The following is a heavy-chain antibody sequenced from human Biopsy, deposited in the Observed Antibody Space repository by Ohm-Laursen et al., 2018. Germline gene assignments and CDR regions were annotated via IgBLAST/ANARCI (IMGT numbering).Heavy chain of an antibody. V-gene: IGHV4-34*01. J-gene: IGHJ4*02. Sequence: TLSLTCSVYGGSFSGYYCSWIRQPPGKGLEWIGEINDTGLTNYNSSLRSRVTISLDTSMNQFSLKLNSLTAADTAVYYCARGMSSNGWLCFDYWGQGILVTVSS. CDR3: ARGMSSNGWLCFDY. CDR2: INDTGLT. D-gene: IGHD6-19*01. CDR1: GGSFSGYY.